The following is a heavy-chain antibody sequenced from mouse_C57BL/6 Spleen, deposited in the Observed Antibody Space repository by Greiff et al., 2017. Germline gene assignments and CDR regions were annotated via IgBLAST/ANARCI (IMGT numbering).Heavy chain of an antibody. J-gene: IGHJ1*03. V-gene: IGHV1-52*01. CDR2: IDPSDSET. CDR3: ARSNYYGSSYWYFYV. CDR1: GYTFTSYW. D-gene: IGHD1-1*01. Sequence: VQLQQPGAELVRPGSSVKLSCKASGYTFTSYWMHWVKPRPIQGLEWIGNIDPSDSETHYNQKFKDKATLTVDKSSSTAYMQLLSLTSEDSAVYYCARSNYYGSSYWYFYVWGTGTTVTVSS.